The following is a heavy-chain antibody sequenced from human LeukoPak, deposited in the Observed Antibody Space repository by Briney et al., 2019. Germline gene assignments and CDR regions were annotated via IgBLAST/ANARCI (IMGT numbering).Heavy chain of an antibody. CDR1: GFTFSSYS. Sequence: PGGSLRLSCAASGFTFSSYSMNWVRQAPGKGLEWVSSISSSSSYIYYADSAKGRFTISRDNTKNSLYLQMNSLRAEDTAVYYCAREIFEYSSSYRTFDYWGQGTLVTVSS. V-gene: IGHV3-21*01. J-gene: IGHJ4*02. CDR3: AREIFEYSSSYRTFDY. D-gene: IGHD6-6*01. CDR2: ISSSSSYI.